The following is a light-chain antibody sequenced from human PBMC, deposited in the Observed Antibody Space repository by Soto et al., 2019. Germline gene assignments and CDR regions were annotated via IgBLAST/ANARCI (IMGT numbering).Light chain of an antibody. CDR2: AAS. Sequence: EIVMTQSPATLSVSPGERATLSCRASQSVSSNLAWYQQKPGQAPRLLIYAASTRATGVPARFSGSGSGTEFTLTISSLQSEDFAVYYCHQNNDWPPITFGQGTRLEIK. J-gene: IGKJ5*01. CDR1: QSVSSN. V-gene: IGKV3-15*01. CDR3: HQNNDWPPIT.